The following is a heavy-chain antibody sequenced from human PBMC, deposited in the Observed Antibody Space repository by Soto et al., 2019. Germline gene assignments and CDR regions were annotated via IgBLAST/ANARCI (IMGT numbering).Heavy chain of an antibody. CDR3: ARDPDGSGSYYPFDY. CDR2: ISSSSSTI. V-gene: IGHV3-48*01. CDR1: GFTFSSYS. Sequence: PGGSLRLSCAASGFTFSSYSMNWVRQAPGKGLEWVSYISSSSSTIYYADSVKGRFTISRDNAKNSLYLQMNSLRAEDTAVYYCARDPDGSGSYYPFDYWGQGTLVTVSS. D-gene: IGHD3-10*01. J-gene: IGHJ4*02.